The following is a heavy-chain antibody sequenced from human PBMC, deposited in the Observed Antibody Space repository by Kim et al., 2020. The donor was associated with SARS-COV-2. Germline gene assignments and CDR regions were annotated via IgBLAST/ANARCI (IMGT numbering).Heavy chain of an antibody. D-gene: IGHD6-19*01. CDR2: INPNSGGT. CDR1: GYTFTGYY. Sequence: ASVKVSCKASGYTFTGYYMHWVRQAPGQGLEWMGWINPNSGGTNYAQKFQGRVTMTRDTSISTAYMELSRLRSDDTAVYYCARDIIAVAGTEEHPFDYWGQGTLVTVSS. V-gene: IGHV1-2*02. J-gene: IGHJ4*02. CDR3: ARDIIAVAGTEEHPFDY.